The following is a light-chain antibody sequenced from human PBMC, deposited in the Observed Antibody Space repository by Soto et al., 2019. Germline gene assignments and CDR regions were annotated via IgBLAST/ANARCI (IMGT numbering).Light chain of an antibody. CDR3: QQYGTSPRT. CDR2: AAS. Sequence: PWERATLSCRASQSVRTNNLAWYQQKPGQAPRLLMYAASSRATGIPDRFSGSGSGTDFTLTISGLEPEDFAVYFCQQYGTSPRTFGQGTQLEIK. J-gene: IGKJ2*01. V-gene: IGKV3-20*01. CDR1: QSVRTNN.